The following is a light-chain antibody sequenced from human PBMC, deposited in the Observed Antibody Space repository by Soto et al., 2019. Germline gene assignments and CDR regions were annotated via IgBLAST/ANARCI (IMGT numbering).Light chain of an antibody. CDR3: QQYSDWPQT. Sequence: EIVMTQSPATLSVSPGERATLSCRASQSVSNNLAWYQQRPGQAPRLLIYGASTRATGIPARFSGSGSGTEFTLIISSLQSEDFAVYYCQQYSDWPQTFGQGTKVDIK. CDR1: QSVSNN. J-gene: IGKJ2*01. CDR2: GAS. V-gene: IGKV3-15*01.